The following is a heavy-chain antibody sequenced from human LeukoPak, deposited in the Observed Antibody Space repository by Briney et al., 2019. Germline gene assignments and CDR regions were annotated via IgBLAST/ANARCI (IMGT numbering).Heavy chain of an antibody. J-gene: IGHJ3*02. CDR1: GGSVSSGTYY. D-gene: IGHD3-10*01. CDR3: ARVEWFGELSPFDI. CDR2: IYYSGST. V-gene: IGHV4-61*01. Sequence: SETLSLTCTVSGGSVSSGTYYWSWIRLHPGEGLEWLGYIYYSGSTNYNPSLKSRVTISVDTSKNQFSLKLSSVTAADMAVYYCARVEWFGELSPFDIWGQGTMVTVSS.